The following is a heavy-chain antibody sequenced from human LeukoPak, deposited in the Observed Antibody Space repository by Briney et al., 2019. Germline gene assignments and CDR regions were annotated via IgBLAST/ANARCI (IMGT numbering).Heavy chain of an antibody. D-gene: IGHD6-19*01. J-gene: IGHJ4*02. CDR2: ISWNSGSI. CDR3: AKDNSGWPRTFDY. CDR1: GFFFDDYG. Sequence: GGSLRLSCVASGFFFDDYGMHWVRQVPGKGLEWVSGISWNSGSIGYADSVKDRFTISRDNAKNSLYLQMNSLRAEDTALYYCAKDNSGWPRTFDYWGQGTLVTVSS. V-gene: IGHV3-9*01.